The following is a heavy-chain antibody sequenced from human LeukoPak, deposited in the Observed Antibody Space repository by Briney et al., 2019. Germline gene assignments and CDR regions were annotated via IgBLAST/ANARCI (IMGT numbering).Heavy chain of an antibody. J-gene: IGHJ4*02. CDR1: GFTFKNHG. Sequence: GGSLRLSCVASGFTFKNHGMSWVRQAPGKGLEWVSTISGDGEGAYYPDSVTGRFTMSRDNSKDTVFLQLNSLRAEDTAVYYCARDTAMACFDYWGQGTLVTVSS. D-gene: IGHD5-18*01. CDR3: ARDTAMACFDY. CDR2: ISGDGEGA. V-gene: IGHV3-23*01.